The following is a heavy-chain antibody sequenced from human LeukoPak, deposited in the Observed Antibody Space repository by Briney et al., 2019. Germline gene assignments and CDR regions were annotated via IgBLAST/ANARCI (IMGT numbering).Heavy chain of an antibody. J-gene: IGHJ4*02. Sequence: ASVKVSCKASGGTFSSYAISWVRQAPGQGLEWMGGIIPIFGTADYAQKFQGRVTITADESTSTAYMELSSLRSEDTAVYYCAIHYYDSSQFDYWGQGTLVTVSS. D-gene: IGHD3-22*01. V-gene: IGHV1-69*13. CDR2: IIPIFGTA. CDR3: AIHYYDSSQFDY. CDR1: GGTFSSYA.